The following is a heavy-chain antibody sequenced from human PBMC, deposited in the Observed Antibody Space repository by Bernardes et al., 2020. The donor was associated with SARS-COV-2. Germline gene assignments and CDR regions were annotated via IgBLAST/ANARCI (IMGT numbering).Heavy chain of an antibody. J-gene: IGHJ4*02. Sequence: GESLKISCQGSGYSFSSHWIAWVRQMPGKGLEWMGIIYPGDSDVIYSPSFQGQVTISVDKSFTTAYLQWTSLQASDTAIYYCARRGTKVYFDNSGYFSLDYWGQGTLLTDSS. V-gene: IGHV5-51*01. D-gene: IGHD3-9*01. CDR2: IYPGDSDV. CDR3: ARRGTKVYFDNSGYFSLDY. CDR1: GYSFSSHW.